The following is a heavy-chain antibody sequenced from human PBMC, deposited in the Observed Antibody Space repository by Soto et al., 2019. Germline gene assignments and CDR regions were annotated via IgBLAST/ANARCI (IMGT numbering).Heavy chain of an antibody. J-gene: IGHJ3*02. D-gene: IGHD3-3*01. Sequence: PSETLSLTCTVSGGSITSYYWCWIRQPPGKGLEWIGYIYYSGSTNYNPSLKSRVTISVDTSKNQFSLKLSSVTAADTAVYYCARDRHGEAIDIWGQGAMVTVSS. V-gene: IGHV4-59*01. CDR2: IYYSGST. CDR1: GGSITSYY. CDR3: ARDRHGEAIDI.